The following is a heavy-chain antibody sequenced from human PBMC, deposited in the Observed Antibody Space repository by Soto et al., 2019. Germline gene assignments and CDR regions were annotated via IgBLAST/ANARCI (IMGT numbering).Heavy chain of an antibody. V-gene: IGHV3-30-3*01. Sequence: PGGSLRLSCSASGFTFSSYAMHWVRQAPGKGLEWVAVISYDGSNKYYADSVKGRFTISRDNSKNTLYLQMNSLRAEDTAVYYCAGERRFELSGYDWGLSYYYGMDVWGQGTTVTVSS. CDR2: ISYDGSNK. CDR1: GFTFSSYA. J-gene: IGHJ6*02. D-gene: IGHD5-12*01. CDR3: AGERRFELSGYDWGLSYYYGMDV.